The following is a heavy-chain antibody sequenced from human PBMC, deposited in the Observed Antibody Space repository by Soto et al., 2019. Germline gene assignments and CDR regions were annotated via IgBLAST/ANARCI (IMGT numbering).Heavy chain of an antibody. CDR2: IGVGGGDR. D-gene: IGHD3-10*01. J-gene: IGHJ4*02. CDR3: ARVRFGELV. Sequence: EVQLLESGGGLVQPGGSLRLSCAASGFTFSSYAMRWVRQAPGKGLEWVSIIGVGGGDRYYPESVKGRFTISRDNSRDTLYLKMNSLRDEDTAVYYCARVRFGELVWGQGTLVTVSS. V-gene: IGHV3-23*01. CDR1: GFTFSSYA.